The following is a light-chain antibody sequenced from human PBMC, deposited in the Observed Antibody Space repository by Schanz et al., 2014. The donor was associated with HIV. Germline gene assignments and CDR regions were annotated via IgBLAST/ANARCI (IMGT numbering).Light chain of an antibody. Sequence: QSVLTQPPSVSAAPGQKVTISCSGSTSNIGKNYVSWYQQLPGTAPKLLIYDNTKRPSGTPDRFSGSKSGTSATLGITGLQTGDEADYYCGTWDNSLSAVVFGGGTKLTVL. CDR3: GTWDNSLSAVV. CDR1: TSNIGKNY. J-gene: IGLJ3*02. CDR2: DNT. V-gene: IGLV1-51*01.